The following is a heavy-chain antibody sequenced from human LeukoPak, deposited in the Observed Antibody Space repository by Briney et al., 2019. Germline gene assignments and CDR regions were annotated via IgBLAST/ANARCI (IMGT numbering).Heavy chain of an antibody. CDR2: INPNSGGT. Sequence: ASVKASCKAPGYTFTGYYMHWVRQAPGQGLEWMGRINPNSGGTNYAQKFQGRVTMTRDTSISTAYMELSRLRSDDTAVYYCASSAVTATRYYFDYWGQGTLVTVSS. CDR1: GYTFTGYY. CDR3: ASSAVTATRYYFDY. J-gene: IGHJ4*02. V-gene: IGHV1-2*06. D-gene: IGHD4-23*01.